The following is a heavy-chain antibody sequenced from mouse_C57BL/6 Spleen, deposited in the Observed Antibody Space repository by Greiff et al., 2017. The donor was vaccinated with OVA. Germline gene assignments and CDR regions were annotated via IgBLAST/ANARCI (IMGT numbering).Heavy chain of an antibody. CDR1: GYTFTSYW. D-gene: IGHD1-1*01. V-gene: IGHV1-61*01. Sequence: QVQLQQPGAELVRPGSSVKLSCKASGYTFTSYWMDWVKQRPGQGLEWIGNIYPSDSETHYNQKFKDKATLTVDKSSSTAYMQLSSLTSEDSAVYDCARYYGSRWGYFDVWGTGTTVTVSS. J-gene: IGHJ1*03. CDR2: IYPSDSET. CDR3: ARYYGSRWGYFDV.